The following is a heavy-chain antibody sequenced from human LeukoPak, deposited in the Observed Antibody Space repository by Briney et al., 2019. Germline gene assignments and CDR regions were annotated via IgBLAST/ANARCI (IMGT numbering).Heavy chain of an antibody. CDR1: GNSISSGDNY. Sequence: SETLSLTCTVSGNSISSGDNYWSWIRQPAGKGLEWIGRIYTSGSTNYNPSLKSRVTISVDTSKNQFSLKLSSVTAADTAVYYCANLVDSWGQGTLVTVSS. D-gene: IGHD5-12*01. CDR3: ANLVDS. V-gene: IGHV4-61*02. CDR2: IYTSGST. J-gene: IGHJ4*02.